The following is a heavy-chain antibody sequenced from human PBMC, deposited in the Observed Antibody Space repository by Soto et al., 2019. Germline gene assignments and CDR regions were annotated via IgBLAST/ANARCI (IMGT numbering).Heavy chain of an antibody. V-gene: IGHV4-30-4*01. Sequence: QVQLQESGPELVKPSQTLSLTCTVSGASIRSTDYYWSWIRQAPGQGLEWIGYVYYTGSTYYNPSLMSRLTISVDTSKNQFSLKLTSVTAAETAVYYCVRTARQGAVAPHWFDRWGQGTQVTVSS. CDR1: GASIRSTDYY. CDR2: VYYTGST. J-gene: IGHJ5*02. CDR3: VRTARQGAVAPHWFDR. D-gene: IGHD2-21*02.